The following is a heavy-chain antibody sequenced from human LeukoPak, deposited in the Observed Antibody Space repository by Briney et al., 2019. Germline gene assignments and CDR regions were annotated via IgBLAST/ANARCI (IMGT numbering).Heavy chain of an antibody. J-gene: IGHJ3*02. Sequence: SQTLSLTCTVSGGSISSGDNYWRWIRLPPGKGLEWLGYIYYSGTTYYNVSLKSRVTISVDTSKNQFSLKLSSVTAADTAVYYCARVVSGYGNAFDIWGQGTMVTVSS. CDR3: ARVVSGYGNAFDI. D-gene: IGHD3-3*01. CDR2: IYYSGTT. CDR1: GGSISSGDNY. V-gene: IGHV4-30-4*01.